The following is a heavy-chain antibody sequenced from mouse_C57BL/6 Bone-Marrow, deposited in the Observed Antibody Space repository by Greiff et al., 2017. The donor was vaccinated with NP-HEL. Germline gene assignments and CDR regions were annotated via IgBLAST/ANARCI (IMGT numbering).Heavy chain of an antibody. Sequence: EVKLVESGGGLVQPGGSLKLSCAASGFTFSDYYMYWVRQTPEKRLEWVAYISNCGGSTYYPDTVKGRFTISRDNAKNTPYLQMSRLKSEDTAMYYCARQGITTVVALDYWGQGTTLTVSS. CDR1: GFTFSDYY. D-gene: IGHD1-1*01. CDR3: ARQGITTVVALDY. CDR2: ISNCGGST. J-gene: IGHJ2*01. V-gene: IGHV5-12*01.